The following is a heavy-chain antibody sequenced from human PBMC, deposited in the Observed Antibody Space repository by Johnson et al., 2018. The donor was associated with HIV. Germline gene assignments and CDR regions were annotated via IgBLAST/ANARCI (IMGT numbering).Heavy chain of an antibody. V-gene: IGHV3-33*06. CDR2: IWYDGSNK. Sequence: QVQLVESGGGVVQPGRSLRLSCAASQFTFSGHGMHWVRQAPGKGLEWVAVIWYDGSNKYYADSVKGRFTISRDNSKNTLYLQMNSLRAEDTAVYYCAKDPGITMIAHAFDIWGQGTMVTVSS. CDR3: AKDPGITMIAHAFDI. J-gene: IGHJ3*02. D-gene: IGHD3-22*01. CDR1: QFTFSGHG.